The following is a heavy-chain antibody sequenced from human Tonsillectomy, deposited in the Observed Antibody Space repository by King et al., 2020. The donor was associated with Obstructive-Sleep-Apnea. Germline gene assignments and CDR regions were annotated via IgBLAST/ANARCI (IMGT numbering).Heavy chain of an antibody. CDR3: ARGRSGWSEYFQH. Sequence: VQLQESGPGLVKPSETLSLICTVSGNSISSGYYWGWIRQPPGKGLEWIGRSYHSGSTYYNPSLKSRVTISVDTSKDQFSLKVNSVPAADTAVSYCARGRSGWSEYFQHWGQGTLVTVSS. CDR2: SYHSGST. D-gene: IGHD6-19*01. J-gene: IGHJ1*01. CDR1: GNSISSGYY. V-gene: IGHV4-38-2*02.